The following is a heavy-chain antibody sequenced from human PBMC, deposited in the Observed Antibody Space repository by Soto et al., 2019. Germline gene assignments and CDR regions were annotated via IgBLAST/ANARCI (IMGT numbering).Heavy chain of an antibody. CDR1: GDTFGRNA. Sequence: QVQLVQSGAEVKRPGSSVRVSCKASGDTFGRNAIHWVRQAPGQGLEWMGGIIPMFPTTNYAQKFKGRLTIYADESTGTAYMEMTCLTSEDTAVYYCTKDGDSADYGYWGQGTLVTVSS. CDR3: TKDGDSADYGY. V-gene: IGHV1-69*01. CDR2: IIPMFPTT. J-gene: IGHJ4*02. D-gene: IGHD2-21*01.